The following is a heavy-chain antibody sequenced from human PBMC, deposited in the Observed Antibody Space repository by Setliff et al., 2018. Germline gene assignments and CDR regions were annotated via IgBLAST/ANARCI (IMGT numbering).Heavy chain of an antibody. J-gene: IGHJ5*02. CDR3: ARERGFAGYYGSWTHQSFDL. D-gene: IGHD3-10*01. V-gene: IGHV4-4*08. Sequence: PSETLSLTCTVSGGSISDSSWSWIRQPPGKGLERIGCISSIGNTYYNPSLGSRLTISADTSNNQFSLNLISVTAADTAVYYCARERGFAGYYGSWTHQSFDLWGQGSLVTVSS. CDR2: ISSIGNT. CDR1: GGSISDSS.